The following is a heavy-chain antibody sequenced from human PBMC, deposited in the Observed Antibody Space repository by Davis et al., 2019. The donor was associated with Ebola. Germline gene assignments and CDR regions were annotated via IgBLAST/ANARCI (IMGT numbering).Heavy chain of an antibody. CDR2: ISYDGSNK. Sequence: GESLKISCAASGFTFSSYGMHWVRQAPGKGLEWVAVISYDGSNKYYADSVKGRFTISRDNSKNTLYLQMNSLRAEDTAVYYCIGGDGTIDYWGQGTLVTVSS. CDR1: GFTFSSYG. V-gene: IGHV3-30*03. D-gene: IGHD3-16*01. J-gene: IGHJ4*02. CDR3: IGGDGTIDY.